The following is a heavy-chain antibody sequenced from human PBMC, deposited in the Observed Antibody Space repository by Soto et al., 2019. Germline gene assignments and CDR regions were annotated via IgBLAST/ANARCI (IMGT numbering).Heavy chain of an antibody. CDR1: GYTFTSYG. Sequence: ASVKVSCKASGYTFTSYGISWVRQAPGQGLEWMGWISAYNGNTNYAQKLQGRVTMTTDTSTSTAYKELRSLRSDDTAVYYCARPPAAGTKCAFDIWGQGTMVTVSS. D-gene: IGHD6-13*01. J-gene: IGHJ3*02. CDR3: ARPPAAGTKCAFDI. V-gene: IGHV1-18*01. CDR2: ISAYNGNT.